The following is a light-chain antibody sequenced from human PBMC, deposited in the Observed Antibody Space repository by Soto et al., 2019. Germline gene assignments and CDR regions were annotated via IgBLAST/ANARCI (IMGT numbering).Light chain of an antibody. Sequence: EIVLTQSPGTLSLSPGERATLSCRASQSVSSSYLAWYQQKPGQAPRLRIYGASSRATGIPDRFSGSGSGTDFTLTISRLEPEDFEVYYCQQYGSSPPITFGQGTRLEIK. CDR1: QSVSSSY. V-gene: IGKV3-20*01. CDR2: GAS. J-gene: IGKJ5*01. CDR3: QQYGSSPPIT.